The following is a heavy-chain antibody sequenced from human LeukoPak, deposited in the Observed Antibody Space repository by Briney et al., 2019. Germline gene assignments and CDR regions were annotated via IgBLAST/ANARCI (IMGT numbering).Heavy chain of an antibody. V-gene: IGHV3-21*01. Sequence: GGSLRLSCAASGFTFSSYEMNWVRQAPGKGLEWVSSISSGRSFTYYGDSVKGRFSISRDNAKNSLYLQMNSLRAEDTAVYYCASSGYSYGPAAYYFDYWGQGTLVTVSS. D-gene: IGHD5-18*01. CDR1: GFTFSSYE. CDR2: ISSGRSFT. CDR3: ASSGYSYGPAAYYFDY. J-gene: IGHJ4*02.